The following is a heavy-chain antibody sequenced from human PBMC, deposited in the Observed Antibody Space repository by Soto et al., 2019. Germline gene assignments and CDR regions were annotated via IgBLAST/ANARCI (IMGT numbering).Heavy chain of an antibody. CDR1: SGPTSSHN. D-gene: IGHD1-1*01. V-gene: IGHV4-59*08. Sequence: QVQLQQSGPGLVKPSETLSLTCSVSSGPTSSHNWGWIRQTPGGGLEWIGYVYSTGGTSYNPSLNRRLTISADTSTNHISLTLTSVTAADTAVYYCVRQGIGNLHGLVDVWGQGTTVRVSS. J-gene: IGHJ6*02. CDR2: VYSTGGT. CDR3: VRQGIGNLHGLVDV.